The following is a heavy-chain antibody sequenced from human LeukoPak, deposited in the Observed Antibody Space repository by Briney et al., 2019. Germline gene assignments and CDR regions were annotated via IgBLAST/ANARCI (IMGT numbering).Heavy chain of an antibody. CDR3: ARLPLGAFGEVLNFDC. D-gene: IGHD3-10*01. CDR1: GGSISSSSYY. Sequence: SETLFLTCTVSGGSISSSSYYWGWIRQPPGKGLEWIGSMYSGSTYYNPSLKSRVTISIDTSKNQFSLRVKSVTAADTAVYYCARLPLGAFGEVLNFDCWGQGILVTVSS. V-gene: IGHV4-39*07. CDR2: MYSGST. J-gene: IGHJ4*02.